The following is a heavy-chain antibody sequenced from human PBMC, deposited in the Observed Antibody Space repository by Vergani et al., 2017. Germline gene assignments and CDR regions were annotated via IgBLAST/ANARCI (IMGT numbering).Heavy chain of an antibody. CDR2: MNPNSGNT. D-gene: IGHD1-26*01. CDR1: GYTLTSYD. V-gene: IGHV1-8*01. Sequence: QVQLVQSGAEVKKPGASVKVSCKASGYTLTSYDINWVRQATGQGLEWMGWMNPNSGNTGYEQKFQGRVTMTRNTSISTAYMELSSLRSEDTAVYYCARGRGEWDLLGRSRDYYYMDVWGKGTTVTVSS. J-gene: IGHJ6*03. CDR3: ARGRGEWDLLGRSRDYYYMDV.